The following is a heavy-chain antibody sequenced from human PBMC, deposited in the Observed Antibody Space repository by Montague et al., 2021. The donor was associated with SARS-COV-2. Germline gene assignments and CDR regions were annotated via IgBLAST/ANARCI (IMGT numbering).Heavy chain of an antibody. V-gene: IGHV4-59*13. D-gene: IGHD1-14*01. CDR2: MYNSRSS. J-gene: IGHJ6*02. CDR1: GGSISAYY. CDR3: AREGIPTPGAEWKILHYHGMDV. Sequence: SETLSLTCTVSGGSISAYYWSWIRQPPGKGLEWIAYMYNSRSSNYNPSLKSRVSISVDTSESQSSLKLTSVTAADTAVYYCAREGIPTPGAEWKILHYHGMDVWGQGTTVTVSS.